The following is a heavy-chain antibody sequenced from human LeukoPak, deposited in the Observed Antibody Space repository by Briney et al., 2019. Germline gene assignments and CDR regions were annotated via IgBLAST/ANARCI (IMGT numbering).Heavy chain of an antibody. CDR2: IHYSGST. D-gene: IGHD6-19*01. J-gene: IGHJ4*02. V-gene: IGHV4-59*01. CDR1: GGSIGSYY. CDR3: ARDGVAGGFDY. Sequence: SETLSLTCTVSGGSIGSYYWNWIRQAPGKGLERIGYIHYSGSTNHNSSLKSRVTISVDTSKNQYSLKLSSVTAADTAVYYCARDGVAGGFDYWGQGTLVTVSS.